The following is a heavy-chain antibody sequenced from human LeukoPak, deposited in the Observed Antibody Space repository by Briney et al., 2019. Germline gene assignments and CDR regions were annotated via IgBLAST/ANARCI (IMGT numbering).Heavy chain of an antibody. V-gene: IGHV3-30-3*01. J-gene: IGHJ6*02. CDR1: GFTFSSYA. CDR3: AREDIVVVTASNSVYYYYYGMDV. CDR2: ISYDGSNK. Sequence: HAGGSLRLFCAASGFTFSSYAMHWVRQAPGKGLEWVAVISYDGSNKYYADSVKGRFTISRDNSKNTLYLQMNSLRAEDTAVYYCAREDIVVVTASNSVYYYYYGMDVWGQGTTVTVSS. D-gene: IGHD2-21*02.